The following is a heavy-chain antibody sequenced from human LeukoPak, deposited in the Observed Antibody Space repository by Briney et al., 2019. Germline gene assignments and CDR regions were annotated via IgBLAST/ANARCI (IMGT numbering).Heavy chain of an antibody. CDR2: SYNSGST. D-gene: IGHD1-26*01. Sequence: SETLSLTCTVSGGSMSSGSYYWSRIRQPAGKGLEWIGRSYNSGSTNYNPSLKSRVTISVDTSKNQFSLKLSSVTAADTAMYYCARDPGGAVFDIWGQGTMVTVSS. J-gene: IGHJ3*02. CDR3: ARDPGGAVFDI. V-gene: IGHV4-61*02. CDR1: GGSMSSGSYY.